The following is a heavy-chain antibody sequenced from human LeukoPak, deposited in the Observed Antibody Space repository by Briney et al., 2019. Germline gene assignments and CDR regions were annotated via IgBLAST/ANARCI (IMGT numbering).Heavy chain of an antibody. J-gene: IGHJ5*02. CDR2: IYYSGST. Sequence: PSETLSLTCTVSGGSISSSSYYWGWIRQPPGKGLEWIGSIYYSGSTYYNPSLKSRVTISVDTSKNQFSLKLSSVTAADTAVYYCARVFRDIAFNWFDPWGQGTLVTVSS. CDR1: GGSISSSSYY. CDR3: ARVFRDIAFNWFDP. D-gene: IGHD2-15*01. V-gene: IGHV4-39*07.